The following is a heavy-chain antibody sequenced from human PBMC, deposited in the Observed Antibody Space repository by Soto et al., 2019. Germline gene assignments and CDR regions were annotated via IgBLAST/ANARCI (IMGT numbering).Heavy chain of an antibody. CDR3: ARXRGGVRGVISYYYGMDV. CDR2: IYPGDSDT. J-gene: IGHJ6*02. D-gene: IGHD3-10*01. Sequence: PGESLKISCKGSGYSFTIYWIGWVRQMPGKGLEWMGIIYPGDSDTRYSPSFQGQVTISADKSISTAYLQWSSLKASDTAMYYCARXRGGVRGVISYYYGMDVWGQGTTVTVSS. CDR1: GYSFTIYW. V-gene: IGHV5-51*01.